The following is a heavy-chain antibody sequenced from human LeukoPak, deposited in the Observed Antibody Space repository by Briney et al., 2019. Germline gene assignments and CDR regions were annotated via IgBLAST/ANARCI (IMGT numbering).Heavy chain of an antibody. J-gene: IGHJ4*02. D-gene: IGHD2-15*01. CDR1: GFDFSGFY. CDR2: IRSKPSSYTT. V-gene: IGHV3-73*01. Sequence: GGSLRLSCAASGFDFSGFYMHWVREASGRGLEWVGLIRSKPSSYTTVYAASVKGRFTISRDDSKNTAYLQMNSLKAEDTAVYYCTRQDCSGGSCSYVDYWGQGTLVTVSS. CDR3: TRQDCSGGSCSYVDY.